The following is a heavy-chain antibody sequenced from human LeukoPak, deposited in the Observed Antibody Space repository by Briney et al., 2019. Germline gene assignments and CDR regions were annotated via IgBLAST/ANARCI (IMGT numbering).Heavy chain of an antibody. J-gene: IGHJ4*02. CDR3: ARDQAPSGCYYFDY. Sequence: PGGSLRLSCAASGFTFSSYSMNWVRQAPGKGLEWVSSISSSSSYIYYADSVKGRFTISRDNAKNSLYLQMNSLRAEDTAVYYCARDQAPSGCYYFDYWGQGTLVTVSS. D-gene: IGHD6-19*01. CDR1: GFTFSSYS. CDR2: ISSSSSYI. V-gene: IGHV3-21*01.